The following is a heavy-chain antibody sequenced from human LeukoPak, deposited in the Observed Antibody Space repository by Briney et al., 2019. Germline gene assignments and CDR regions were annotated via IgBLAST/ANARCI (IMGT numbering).Heavy chain of an antibody. CDR2: IYHSGST. V-gene: IGHV4-38-2*01. Sequence: SETLSLTCAVSGYSISCGYYWGWIRQPPGKGLEWIGSIYHSGSTYYNPSLKSRVTISVDTSKNQFSLKVSSVTAADTAVYYCARLGDTAMASYFDYWAQGTRVTVSS. J-gene: IGHJ4*02. CDR3: ARLGDTAMASYFDY. CDR1: GYSISCGYY. D-gene: IGHD5-18*01.